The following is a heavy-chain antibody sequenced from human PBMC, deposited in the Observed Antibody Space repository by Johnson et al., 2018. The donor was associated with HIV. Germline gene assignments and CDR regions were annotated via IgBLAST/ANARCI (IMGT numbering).Heavy chain of an antibody. CDR2: ISYDGSNK. Sequence: QMQLVESGGGLVKPGGSLRLSFAVSGFTFSDYYMSWIRQAPGKGLEWVAVISYDGSNKYYGDSVKGRFTISRDNSKNTLYLQMNSLRAEDTAVYYCAKVRRGSSWYIAFDIWGQGTMVTVSP. V-gene: IGHV3-30*18. CDR1: GFTFSDYY. CDR3: AKVRRGSSWYIAFDI. J-gene: IGHJ3*02. D-gene: IGHD6-13*01.